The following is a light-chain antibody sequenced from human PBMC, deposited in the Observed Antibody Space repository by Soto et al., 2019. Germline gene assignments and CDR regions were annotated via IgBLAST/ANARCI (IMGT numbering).Light chain of an antibody. J-gene: IGKJ4*01. CDR3: QHRANWPPSVT. CDR1: RSFASSY. Sequence: EIVLTQSPATLSLSPGERATLSCRASRSFASSYLAWYQHKPGQAPRLLMHDVSNRAPGIPARFSGSGSGTDFTLTILRLAPEDFAVYYCQHRANWPPSVTFGGGTRV. V-gene: IGKV3D-20*02. CDR2: DVS.